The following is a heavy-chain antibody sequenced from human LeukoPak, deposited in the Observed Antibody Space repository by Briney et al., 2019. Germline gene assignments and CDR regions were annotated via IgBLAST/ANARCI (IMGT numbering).Heavy chain of an antibody. V-gene: IGHV1-69*13. CDR3: ARAGGRLLWFGEFHY. CDR2: IIPIFGTA. J-gene: IGHJ4*02. CDR1: GGTFSSYA. Sequence: SVKVSCKASGGTFSSYAISWVRQAPGQGLEWMGGIIPIFGTANYAQKFQGRVTITADESTSTAYMELSSLRSEDTAVYYCARAGGRLLWFGEFHYWGQGTLVTASS. D-gene: IGHD3-10*01.